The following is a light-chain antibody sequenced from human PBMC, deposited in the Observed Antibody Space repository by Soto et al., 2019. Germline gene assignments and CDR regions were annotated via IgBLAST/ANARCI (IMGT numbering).Light chain of an antibody. Sequence: EIVLTQSPGTLSLSPGERASLSCRASESVSGSYIAWYQQKPGQSPRLLIYGASNRATGIPDRFSGSGSGTDFTLTISRLEPEDFAMYYCQQYGRTFGQGTKVDIK. CDR1: ESVSGSY. CDR2: GAS. V-gene: IGKV3-20*01. J-gene: IGKJ1*01. CDR3: QQYGRT.